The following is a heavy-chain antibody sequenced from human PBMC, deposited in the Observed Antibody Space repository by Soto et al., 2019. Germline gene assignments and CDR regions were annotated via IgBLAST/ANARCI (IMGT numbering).Heavy chain of an antibody. J-gene: IGHJ5*02. V-gene: IGHV1-69*01. CDR1: GGTFSSYA. CDR3: ASSGYSYGYGFSRFDP. Sequence: QVQLVQSGAEVKKPGSSVKVSCKASGGTFSSYAISWVRQAPGQGLEWMGGIIPIFGTANYAQKFQGRVTITADESTSTAYMELSSLRSEHMAVYYCASSGYSYGYGFSRFDPWGQGSLVTVSS. D-gene: IGHD5-18*01. CDR2: IIPIFGTA.